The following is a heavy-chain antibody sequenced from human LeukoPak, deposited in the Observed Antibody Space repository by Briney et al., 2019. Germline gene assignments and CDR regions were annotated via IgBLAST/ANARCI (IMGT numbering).Heavy chain of an antibody. CDR2: IYYSGST. CDR3: ARDAPYYDSSGYLFDI. V-gene: IGHV4-31*03. Sequence: PSETLSLTCTVSGGSISSGGYYWSWIRQHPGKGLEWIGYIYYSGSTYYNPSLKSRVTISVDTSKNQFSLKLSSVTAADTAVYYCARDAPYYDSSGYLFDIWGQGTMVTDSS. J-gene: IGHJ3*02. D-gene: IGHD3-22*01. CDR1: GGSISSGGYY.